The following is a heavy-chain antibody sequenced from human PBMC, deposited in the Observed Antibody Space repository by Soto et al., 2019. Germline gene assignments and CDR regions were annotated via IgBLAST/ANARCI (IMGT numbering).Heavy chain of an antibody. CDR1: GYTFITYG. V-gene: IGHV1-18*01. CDR3: ARGPTDYYDNSANYFLDY. Sequence: QVPLVQSGAEVKKPGASVKVSCKASGYTFITYGVSWVRQAPGQGLDWLGWISTYNGNTRYAERLQGRVTMTTDTTTTTAYMEPRNLRSDDTAVYYCARGPTDYYDNSANYFLDYWGQVTLVTVSS. CDR2: ISTYNGNT. D-gene: IGHD3-22*01. J-gene: IGHJ4*02.